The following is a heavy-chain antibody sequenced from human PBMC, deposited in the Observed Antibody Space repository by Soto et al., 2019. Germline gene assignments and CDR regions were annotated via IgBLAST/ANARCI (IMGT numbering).Heavy chain of an antibody. J-gene: IGHJ4*02. CDR1: GYTFTGYY. V-gene: IGHV1-2*04. Sequence: ASVKVSCKASGYTFTGYYMHWVRQAPGQGLEWMGWINPNSGGTNYAQKFQGWVTMTRETSISTAYMELSRLRSDDTAVYYCAREGGSPYCSGGSCPPYFDYWGQGTLVTVSS. CDR2: INPNSGGT. D-gene: IGHD2-15*01. CDR3: AREGGSPYCSGGSCPPYFDY.